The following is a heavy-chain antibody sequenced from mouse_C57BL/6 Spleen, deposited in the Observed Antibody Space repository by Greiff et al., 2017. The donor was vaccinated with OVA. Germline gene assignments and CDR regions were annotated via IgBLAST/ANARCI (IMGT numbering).Heavy chain of an antibody. D-gene: IGHD1-1*01. CDR1: GYTFTSYG. CDR3: ARGDYGSSQYYFDY. CDR2: IYPRSGNT. V-gene: IGHV1-81*01. J-gene: IGHJ2*01. Sequence: QVQLQQSGAELARPGASVKLSCKASGYTFTSYGISWVKQRTGQGLEWIGEIYPRSGNTYYNEKFKGKATLTADKSSSTAYMELRSLTSEDSAVYFGARGDYGSSQYYFDYWGKGTTLTVSS.